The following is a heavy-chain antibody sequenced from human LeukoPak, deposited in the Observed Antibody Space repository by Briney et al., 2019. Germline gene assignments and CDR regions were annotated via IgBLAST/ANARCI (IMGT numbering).Heavy chain of an antibody. V-gene: IGHV1-69*04. CDR3: ARGGTRMVRGVIFQYYDMDV. CDR1: GGTFSSYA. Sequence: ASVKVSCKASGGTFSSYAISWVRQAPGQGLEWMGRIIPILGIANYAQKFQGRVTITADKSTSTAYMELSSLRSEDTAVYYCARGGTRMVRGVIFQYYDMDVWGQGTTVTVSS. D-gene: IGHD3-10*01. CDR2: IIPILGIA. J-gene: IGHJ6*02.